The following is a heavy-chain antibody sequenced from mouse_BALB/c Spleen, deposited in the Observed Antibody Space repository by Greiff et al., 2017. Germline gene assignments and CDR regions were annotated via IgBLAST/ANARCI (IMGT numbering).Heavy chain of an antibody. CDR3: ARAYGYDGFWYAMDD. Sequence: EVQRVESGGGLVKPGGSLKLSCAASGFTFSDYYMYWVRQTPEKRLEWVATISDGGSYTYYPDSVKGRFPISRDNAKNNLYLQMSSLKSEDTAMYYCARAYGYDGFWYAMDDWGQGTSVTVSS. V-gene: IGHV5-4*02. CDR2: ISDGGSYT. D-gene: IGHD2-2*01. J-gene: IGHJ4*01. CDR1: GFTFSDYY.